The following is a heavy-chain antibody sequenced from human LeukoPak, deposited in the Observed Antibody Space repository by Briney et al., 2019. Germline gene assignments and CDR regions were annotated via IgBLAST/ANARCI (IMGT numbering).Heavy chain of an antibody. J-gene: IGHJ2*01. V-gene: IGHV4-39*01. Sequence: PSETLSLTCTVSGGSISSSSYYWGWIRQPPGMGLEWIGSIYYSGSTYYNPSLKSRVTISVDTSKNQFSLKLSSVTAADMAVYYCAKTVAGYWYFDLWGRGTLVTVSS. CDR2: IYYSGST. D-gene: IGHD6-19*01. CDR1: GGSISSSSYY. CDR3: AKTVAGYWYFDL.